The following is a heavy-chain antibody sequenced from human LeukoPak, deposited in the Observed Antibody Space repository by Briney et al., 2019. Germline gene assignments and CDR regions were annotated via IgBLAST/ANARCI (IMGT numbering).Heavy chain of an antibody. J-gene: IGHJ4*02. V-gene: IGHV3-74*01. CDR3: ASLPIKRINYFDY. CDR2: INTDGSST. CDR1: GFTFSSYW. D-gene: IGHD1-1*01. Sequence: GGSLRLSCAASGFTFSSYWMHWVPQAPGKGLVWVSRINTDGSSTSYADSVKGRFTISRDNAKDTLYLQMNSLRAEDTAVYYCASLPIKRINYFDYWGQGALVTVSS.